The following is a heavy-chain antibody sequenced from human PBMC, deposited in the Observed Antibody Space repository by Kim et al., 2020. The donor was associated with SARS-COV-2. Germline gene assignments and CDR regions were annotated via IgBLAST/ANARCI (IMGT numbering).Heavy chain of an antibody. Sequence: GESLKISCKGSGYSFTSYWIGWVRQMPGKGLEWMGIIYPGDSDTRYSPSFQGQVTISADKSISTAYLQWSSLKASDTAMYYCAKGSGFIGSGNPWGMDVWGQGTTVTVSS. V-gene: IGHV5-51*01. D-gene: IGHD3-10*01. CDR1: GYSFTSYW. J-gene: IGHJ6*02. CDR3: AKGSGFIGSGNPWGMDV. CDR2: IYPGDSDT.